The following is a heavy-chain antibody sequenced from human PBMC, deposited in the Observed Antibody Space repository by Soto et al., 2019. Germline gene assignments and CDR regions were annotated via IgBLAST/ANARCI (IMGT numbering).Heavy chain of an antibody. Sequence: PXETLSLTCAGSGDSVTSDEDYWTWVRQSPGKGLEWIGYISNSGSTGYNPSLKTRLSMSVDRSKNQFTLRLTSVTAADTAVYFCATESGSTYGYFDHWGQGTQVTVSS. V-gene: IGHV4-30-4*01. D-gene: IGHD5-18*01. CDR2: ISNSGST. J-gene: IGHJ4*02. CDR3: ATESGSTYGYFDH. CDR1: GDSVTSDEDY.